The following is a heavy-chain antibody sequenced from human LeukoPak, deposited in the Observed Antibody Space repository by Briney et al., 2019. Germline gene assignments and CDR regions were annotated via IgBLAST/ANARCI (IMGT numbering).Heavy chain of an antibody. D-gene: IGHD1-20*01. CDR1: GYTFADYY. V-gene: IGHV1-46*01. J-gene: IGHJ6*02. Sequence: ASVKVSCKASGYTFADYYMHWVRQAPGQGLEWMGIINPSGGSTSYAQKFQGRVTMTRDTSTSTVYMELSSLRSEDTAVYYCARDGPYNWNDNYYYGMDVWGQGTTVTVSS. CDR3: ARDGPYNWNDNYYYGMDV. CDR2: INPSGGST.